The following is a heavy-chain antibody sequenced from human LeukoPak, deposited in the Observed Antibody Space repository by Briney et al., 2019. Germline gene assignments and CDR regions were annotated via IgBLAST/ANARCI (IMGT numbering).Heavy chain of an antibody. D-gene: IGHD3-9*01. V-gene: IGHV4-59*12. CDR1: GGSISSYY. Sequence: SETLSLTCTVSGGSISSYYWSWIRQPPGKGLEWIGYIYYSGSTNYNPSLKSRVTISVDTSKNQFSLKLSSVTAADTAVYYCARGRLRYFDWFVFDIWGQGTMVTVSS. J-gene: IGHJ3*02. CDR3: ARGRLRYFDWFVFDI. CDR2: IYYSGST.